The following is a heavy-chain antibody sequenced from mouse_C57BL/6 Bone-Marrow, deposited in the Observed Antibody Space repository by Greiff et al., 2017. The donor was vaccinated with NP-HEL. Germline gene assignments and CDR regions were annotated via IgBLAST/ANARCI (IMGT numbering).Heavy chain of an antibody. Sequence: QVQLQQSGTELVKPGASVKLSCKASGYTFTSYWMHWVKQRPGQGLEWIGNINPSNGGTNYNEKFKSKATLTVDKSSSTAYMQLSSLTSEDSAVYYCARYHYSLWYFDVWGTGTTVTVSS. V-gene: IGHV1-53*01. CDR2: INPSNGGT. CDR1: GYTFTSYW. CDR3: ARYHYSLWYFDV. D-gene: IGHD1-1*01. J-gene: IGHJ1*03.